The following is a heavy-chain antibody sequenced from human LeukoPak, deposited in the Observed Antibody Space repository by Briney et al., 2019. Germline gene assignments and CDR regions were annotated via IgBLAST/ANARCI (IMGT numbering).Heavy chain of an antibody. D-gene: IGHD2-15*01. CDR2: MYYSGST. J-gene: IGHJ6*03. Sequence: SETLSLTCAVYGGSFSGDYWSWIRQPPGKGLEWIGSMYYSGSTNYNPSLKSRVTISVDTSKNQFSLKLSSVTAADTAVYYCARVKVVGGNYMDVWGKGTTVTVSS. CDR1: GGSFSGDY. V-gene: IGHV4-34*01. CDR3: ARVKVVGGNYMDV.